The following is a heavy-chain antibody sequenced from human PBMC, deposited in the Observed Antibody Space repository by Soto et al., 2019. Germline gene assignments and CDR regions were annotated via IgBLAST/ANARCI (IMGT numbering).Heavy chain of an antibody. CDR1: GFTFSSYD. CDR2: IGTTGDT. Sequence: VGSLRLSCSASGFTFSSYDMHWVRQGTGKGLERVSAIGTTGDTYYAGSVKGRFTISRENAKNSLYLQMNSLRAGDTAIYFCARAIGPTLFDYWGQGTLVTVSS. V-gene: IGHV3-13*04. CDR3: ARAIGPTLFDY. J-gene: IGHJ4*02. D-gene: IGHD3-22*01.